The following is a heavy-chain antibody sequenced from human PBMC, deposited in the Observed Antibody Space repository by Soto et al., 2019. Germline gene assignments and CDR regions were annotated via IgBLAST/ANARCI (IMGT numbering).Heavy chain of an antibody. CDR2: LIPVYRTL. CDR1: GGSFGKSA. CDR3: ATGVIWIGYFTVDS. D-gene: IGHD3-3*01. J-gene: IGHJ4*02. Sequence: SVKVSCKASGGSFGKSAINWVRQTPGQGLEWLGGLIPVYRTLNYAQKFQGRVTITADESTGTAYMTLSSLASDDTAVYYCATGVIWIGYFTVDSWGQGTRVTVSS. V-gene: IGHV1-69*13.